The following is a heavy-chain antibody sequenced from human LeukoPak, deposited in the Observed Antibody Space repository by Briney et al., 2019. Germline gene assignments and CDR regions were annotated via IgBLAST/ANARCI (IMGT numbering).Heavy chain of an antibody. CDR2: ISGSGGST. Sequence: GGSLRLSCAASGFTFSSYGMSWVRQAPGKGLEWVSAISGSGGSTYYADSVKGRFTISRDNSKNTLYLQMNSLRAEDTAVYYCAKEYSSGWYIGYFDYWGQGTLVTVSS. CDR1: GFTFSSYG. V-gene: IGHV3-23*01. J-gene: IGHJ4*02. CDR3: AKEYSSGWYIGYFDY. D-gene: IGHD6-19*01.